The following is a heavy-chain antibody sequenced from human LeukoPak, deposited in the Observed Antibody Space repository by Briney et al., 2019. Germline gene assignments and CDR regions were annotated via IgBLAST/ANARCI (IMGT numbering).Heavy chain of an antibody. Sequence: PAETLSLTCTVSGGSVSSGSYYWSWIRQPPGKGLEWIGYIYYSGSTNYNPSLKSRVTISVDTSKNQFSLKLSSVTAADTAVYYCARDPVDTAFDIWGQGTMVTASS. D-gene: IGHD3-9*01. CDR2: IYYSGST. CDR3: ARDPVDTAFDI. CDR1: GGSVSSGSYY. V-gene: IGHV4-61*01. J-gene: IGHJ3*02.